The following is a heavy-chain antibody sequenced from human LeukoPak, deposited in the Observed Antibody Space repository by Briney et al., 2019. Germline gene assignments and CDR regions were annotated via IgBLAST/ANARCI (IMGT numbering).Heavy chain of an antibody. CDR2: INIDGSRI. CDR3: AKDLNWNQADY. J-gene: IGHJ4*02. D-gene: IGHD1-1*01. V-gene: IGHV3-74*01. Sequence: GGSLRLSCAASGFTFSSSWMHWVRQAPGKGLVWVSRINIDGSRINYADSVKGRFTISRDNAKSTLYLQMNSLRVEDTAVYYCAKDLNWNQADYWGQGTLVTVSS. CDR1: GFTFSSSW.